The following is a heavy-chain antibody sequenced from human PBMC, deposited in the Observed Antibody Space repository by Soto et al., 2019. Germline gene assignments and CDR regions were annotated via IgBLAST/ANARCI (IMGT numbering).Heavy chain of an antibody. J-gene: IGHJ6*02. CDR2: IWYDGSNK. D-gene: IGHD3-3*01. CDR3: ARRKLSGSPSEYYYYYGMDV. Sequence: LRLSCAASGFTFSSYGMHWVRQAPGKGLEWVAVIWYDGSNKYYADSVKGRFTISRDNSKNTLYLQMNSLRAEDTAVYYCARRKLSGSPSEYYYYYGMDVWGQGTTVTVSS. CDR1: GFTFSSYG. V-gene: IGHV3-33*01.